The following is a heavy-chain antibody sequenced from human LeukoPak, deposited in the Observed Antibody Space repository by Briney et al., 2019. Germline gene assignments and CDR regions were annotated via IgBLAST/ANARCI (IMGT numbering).Heavy chain of an antibody. CDR2: INHSGST. D-gene: IGHD2-15*01. CDR3: ARGLSAIVY. J-gene: IGHJ4*02. CDR1: GGSFSGYY. Sequence: SETLSLTCAVCGGSFSGYYWSWIRQPPGKGLEWIGEINHSGSTNYNPSLKSRVTISVDTSKNQFSLKLSSVTAADTAVYYCARGLSAIVYWGQGTLVTVSS. V-gene: IGHV4-34*01.